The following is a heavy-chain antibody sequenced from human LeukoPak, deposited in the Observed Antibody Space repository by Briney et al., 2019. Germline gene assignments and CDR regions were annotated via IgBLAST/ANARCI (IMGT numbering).Heavy chain of an antibody. CDR1: GGSISSYY. CDR2: IYTSGST. J-gene: IGHJ6*02. CDR3: AREWESPYYYGMDV. D-gene: IGHD1-26*01. Sequence: KASETLSLTCTVSGGSISSYYWSWIRQPAGKGLEWIGRIYTSGSTNYNPSLKSRVTMSVDTSKNQFSLKLSSVTAADTAVYYCAREWESPYYYGMDVWSQGTTVTVSS. V-gene: IGHV4-4*07.